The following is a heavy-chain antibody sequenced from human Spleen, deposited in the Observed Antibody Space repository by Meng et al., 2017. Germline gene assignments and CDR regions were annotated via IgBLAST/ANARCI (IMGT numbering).Heavy chain of an antibody. Sequence: ESLKISCAASGFTFSSYAMSWIRQPPGKGLEWIGEINHSGSTNYNPSLKSRVTISVDTSKNQFSLKLSSVTAADTAVYYCARETRAAAWLLYWYFDLWGRGTLVTVSS. J-gene: IGHJ2*01. V-gene: IGHV4-34*01. CDR3: ARETRAAAWLLYWYFDL. CDR1: GFTFSSYA. CDR2: INHSGST. D-gene: IGHD5-12*01.